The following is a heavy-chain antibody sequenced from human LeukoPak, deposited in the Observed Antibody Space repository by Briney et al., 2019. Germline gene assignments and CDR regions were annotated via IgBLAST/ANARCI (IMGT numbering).Heavy chain of an antibody. CDR2: IYYSGST. CDR3: ARMGNRRWFDP. Sequence: SQTLSLTCTVSGGSIGSGGYYWSWIRQHPGKGLEWIGCIYYSGSTYYNPSLKSRVTISVDTSKNQFSLKLSSVTAADTAVYYCARMGNRRWFDPWGQGTLVTVSS. CDR1: GGSIGSGGYY. J-gene: IGHJ5*02. V-gene: IGHV4-31*03. D-gene: IGHD7-27*01.